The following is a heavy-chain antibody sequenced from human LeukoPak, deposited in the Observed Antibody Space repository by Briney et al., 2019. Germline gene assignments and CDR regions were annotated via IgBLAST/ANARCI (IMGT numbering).Heavy chain of an antibody. V-gene: IGHV3-20*04. J-gene: IGHJ4*02. D-gene: IGHD3-22*01. Sequence: PGGSLRLSXAASGFTFDDYGMSWVRQAPGKGLEWVSGINWNGGSTCYADSVKGRFTISRDNAKNSLYLQMNSLRAEDTALYYCARVRDSSGYLNAFDYWGQGTLVTVSS. CDR1: GFTFDDYG. CDR2: INWNGGST. CDR3: ARVRDSSGYLNAFDY.